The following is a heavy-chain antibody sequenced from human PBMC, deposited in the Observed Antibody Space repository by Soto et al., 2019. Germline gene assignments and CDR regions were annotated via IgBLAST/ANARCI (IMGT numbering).Heavy chain of an antibody. D-gene: IGHD3-10*01. V-gene: IGHV3-33*05. CDR2: LHTDGIRH. Sequence: QAQLVESGGDTVQPGRSLRLSCAASGFSFTTSDIHWVRQAPGKGLEWVASLHTDGIRHTLADSVRGRFTVSGDISKNTVYLQMGGLTDADTALYFCARSGPGPHTYRLSGMDVWGPGTTVIVSS. CDR1: GFSFTTSD. J-gene: IGHJ6*02. CDR3: ARSGPGPHTYRLSGMDV.